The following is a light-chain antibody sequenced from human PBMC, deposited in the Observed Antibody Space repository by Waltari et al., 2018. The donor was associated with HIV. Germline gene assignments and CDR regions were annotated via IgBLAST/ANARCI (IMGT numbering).Light chain of an antibody. CDR3: CSYAGSRTWV. CDR2: DVF. CDR1: SSDVDGYNF. J-gene: IGLJ3*02. V-gene: IGLV2-23*02. Sequence: QSALPQPASVSGSPGQSITISCTGTSSDVDGYNFLSWYQQHPGKAPKLIIFDVFKRPSGVSVRFSGSKSGNTASLTISGLQSEDEADYYCCSYAGSRTWVFGGGTKVTVL.